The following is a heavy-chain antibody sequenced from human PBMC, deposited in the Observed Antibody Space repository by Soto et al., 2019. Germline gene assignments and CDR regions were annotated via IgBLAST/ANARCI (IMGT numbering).Heavy chain of an antibody. J-gene: IGHJ5*02. CDR3: ARGSQGFTMIASRSFWFDP. D-gene: IGHD3-22*01. Sequence: QVQLVQSGAEVKKPGSSVKVSCKASGGTFSSYTISWVRQAPGQGLEWMGRIIPILGIANYAQKFQGRVTVTADNXXRXAXXELSSLRSEDTAVYYCARGSQGFTMIASRSFWFDPWGQGALVTVSS. V-gene: IGHV1-69*02. CDR1: GGTFSSYT. CDR2: IIPILGIA.